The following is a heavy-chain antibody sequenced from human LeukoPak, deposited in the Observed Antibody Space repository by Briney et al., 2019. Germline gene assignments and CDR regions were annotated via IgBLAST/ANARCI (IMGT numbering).Heavy chain of an antibody. D-gene: IGHD4-17*01. CDR2: IYYSGST. CDR1: GGSISSYY. Sequence: SETLSLTCTVSGGSISSYYWSWIRQPPGKGLEWIGYIYYSGSTNYNPSLKSRVTISVDTSKNQFSLKLSSVTAADTAVYYCARGSDYGDSNADYWGQGTLVTVSS. J-gene: IGHJ4*02. CDR3: ARGSDYGDSNADY. V-gene: IGHV4-59*01.